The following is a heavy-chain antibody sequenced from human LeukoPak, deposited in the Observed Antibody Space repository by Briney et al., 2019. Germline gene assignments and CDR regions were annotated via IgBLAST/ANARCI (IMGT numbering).Heavy chain of an antibody. CDR3: AKVWRYSSGYYDY. CDR2: ISGSGGST. V-gene: IGHV3-23*01. Sequence: GGSLRLSCAASGFTFSSYAMSWVRQTPGKGLEWVSGISGSGGSTHYADSVKGRFTISRDNSKNMLYLQMNSLRAEDTAVYYCAKVWRYSSGYYDYWGQGTLVTVSS. D-gene: IGHD3-22*01. J-gene: IGHJ4*02. CDR1: GFTFSSYA.